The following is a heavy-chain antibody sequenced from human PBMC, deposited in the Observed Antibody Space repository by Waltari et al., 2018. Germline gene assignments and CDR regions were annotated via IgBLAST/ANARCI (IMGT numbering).Heavy chain of an antibody. Sequence: EVQLVESGGGFVKRGGSLRLSCAASGFSFTYAWMSWFRQAPGKGLECIGRIKIYTAGVTTDYAAPVKGRFTIAKDDSKSTLFLEMSSLKTEDTAVYYCSADASELGQGELDYWGQGTLVTVSS. D-gene: IGHD1-26*01. CDR1: GFSFTYAW. V-gene: IGHV3-15*01. CDR3: SADASELGQGELDY. J-gene: IGHJ4*02. CDR2: IKIYTAGVTT.